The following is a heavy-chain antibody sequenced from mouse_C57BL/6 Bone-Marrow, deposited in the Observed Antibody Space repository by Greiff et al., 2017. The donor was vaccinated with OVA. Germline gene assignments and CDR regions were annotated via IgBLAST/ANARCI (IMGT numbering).Heavy chain of an antibody. Sequence: QVQLQQPGAELVRPGSSVKLSCKASCYTFTSYWLHWVKQRPIQGLEWIGNIDPSDSETHYNQKFKDKATLTVDKSSSTAYMQLSSLTSEDSAVYYCARLDGNYAAYWGQGTLVTVSA. V-gene: IGHV1-52*01. CDR2: IDPSDSET. CDR3: ARLDGNYAAY. D-gene: IGHD2-1*01. J-gene: IGHJ3*01. CDR1: CYTFTSYW.